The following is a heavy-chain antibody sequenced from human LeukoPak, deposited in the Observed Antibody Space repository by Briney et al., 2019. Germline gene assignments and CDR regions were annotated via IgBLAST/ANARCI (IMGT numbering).Heavy chain of an antibody. Sequence: PGGSLRLSCAASGFTFGSYSMHWVRQAPGKGPEFVSVIGGDGLTTFYADSVKDRFTISRDNSKSTLYLEVGSLRAEDMAVYYCAREGGGSGLWYYDLWGRGILVTVSS. CDR2: IGGDGLTT. CDR3: AREGGGSGLWYYDL. J-gene: IGHJ2*01. V-gene: IGHV3-64*02. D-gene: IGHD1-26*01. CDR1: GFTFGSYS.